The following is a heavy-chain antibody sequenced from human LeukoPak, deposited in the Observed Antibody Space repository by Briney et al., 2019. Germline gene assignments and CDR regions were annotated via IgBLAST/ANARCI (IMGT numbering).Heavy chain of an antibody. Sequence: GGSLRLSCAASGFTFSANYMSWARQGPGKGLEWISVIYSGGSTHYADSVKGRFTMSRDSSKNTLYLQMSSLRGEDTAVCYCARSTSSGWHYFDYWGQGTLVTVSS. CDR3: ARSTSSGWHYFDY. CDR2: IYSGGST. D-gene: IGHD6-25*01. CDR1: GFTFSANY. V-gene: IGHV3-66*02. J-gene: IGHJ4*02.